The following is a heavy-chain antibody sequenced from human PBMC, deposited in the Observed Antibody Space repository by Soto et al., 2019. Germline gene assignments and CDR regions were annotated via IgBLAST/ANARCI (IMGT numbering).Heavy chain of an antibody. Sequence: QVQLVQSGAQVKKPGASVKVSCKASGYTFSSYGITCVRQAPGQGLEWMGWITAYNGNTNYAQKLQGRVTMTTDTSTSTAYMELRSLRSDDTAVFYFARELTYGSGSYYWGQGSLVTVSS. J-gene: IGHJ4*02. CDR3: ARELTYGSGSYY. CDR1: GYTFSSYG. CDR2: ITAYNGNT. V-gene: IGHV1-18*01. D-gene: IGHD3-10*01.